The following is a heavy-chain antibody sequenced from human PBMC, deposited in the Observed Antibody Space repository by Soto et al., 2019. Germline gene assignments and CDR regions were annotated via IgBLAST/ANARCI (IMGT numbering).Heavy chain of an antibody. CDR3: ASGSSAYDFWSGYPTDY. Sequence: VGSLRLSCAASGFTFSSYSMNWVRQAPGKGLEWVSSISSSSSYIYYADSVKGRFTISRDNAKNSLYLQMNSLRAEDTAVYYCASGSSAYDFWSGYPTDYWGQGTLVTVSS. V-gene: IGHV3-21*01. J-gene: IGHJ4*02. CDR1: GFTFSSYS. CDR2: ISSSSSYI. D-gene: IGHD3-3*01.